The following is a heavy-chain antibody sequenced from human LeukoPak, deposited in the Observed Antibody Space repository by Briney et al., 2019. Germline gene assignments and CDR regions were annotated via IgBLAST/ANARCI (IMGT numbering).Heavy chain of an antibody. CDR2: ISSSSSYI. D-gene: IGHD1-26*01. V-gene: IGHV3-21*01. Sequence: PGGSLRLSCAASGFTFSSYTMSWVRQAPGKGLEWVSSISSSSSYIYYADSVKGRFTISRDNAKNSLYLQMSSLRAEDTAVYYCARDKVVGATHFDYWGQGTLVTVSS. CDR3: ARDKVVGATHFDY. J-gene: IGHJ4*02. CDR1: GFTFSSYT.